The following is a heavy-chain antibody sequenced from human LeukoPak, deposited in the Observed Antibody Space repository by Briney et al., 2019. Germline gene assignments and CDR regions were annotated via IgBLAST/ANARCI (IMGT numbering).Heavy chain of an antibody. Sequence: SVKVSCKASGGTFSSYTISWVRQAPGQGLEWMGRIIPILGIANYAQKFQGRVTITADKSTSTAYMELSSLRSEDTAVYYCARVNGPPYCYYGMDVWGQGTTVTVSS. D-gene: IGHD1-14*01. CDR1: GGTFSSYT. CDR3: ARVNGPPYCYYGMDV. J-gene: IGHJ6*02. CDR2: IIPILGIA. V-gene: IGHV1-69*02.